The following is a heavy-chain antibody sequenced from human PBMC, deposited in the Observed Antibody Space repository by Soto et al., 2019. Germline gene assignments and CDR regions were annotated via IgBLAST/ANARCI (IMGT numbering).Heavy chain of an antibody. V-gene: IGHV3-23*01. Sequence: GGSLRLSCAASGFTFSSYAMSWVRQAPGKGLEWVSAISGSGGSTYYADSVKGRFTISRDNSKNTLYLQMDSLRAEDTAVYYCAKGLRDGYNSCYWGQGTLVTVSS. CDR3: AKGLRDGYNSCY. CDR2: ISGSGGST. D-gene: IGHD5-12*01. J-gene: IGHJ4*02. CDR1: GFTFSSYA.